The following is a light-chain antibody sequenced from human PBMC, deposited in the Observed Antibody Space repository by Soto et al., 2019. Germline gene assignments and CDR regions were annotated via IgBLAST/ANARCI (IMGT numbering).Light chain of an antibody. Sequence: QCALTQPASVSGSPGQSITISCTGTSSDVGGHNYVSWYQQHPGKAPKFMIYDVSNRPSGVSNRFSGSKSGNTASLTISGLQAEDEADYYCSSYTTSNTRQIVFGTGTKVTVL. J-gene: IGLJ1*01. CDR3: SSYTTSNTRQIV. CDR2: DVS. V-gene: IGLV2-14*01. CDR1: SSDVGGHNY.